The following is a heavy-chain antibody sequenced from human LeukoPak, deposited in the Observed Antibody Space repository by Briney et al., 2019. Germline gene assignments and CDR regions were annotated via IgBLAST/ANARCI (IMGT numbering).Heavy chain of an antibody. D-gene: IGHD3-10*01. CDR1: GFSLSRYN. CDR2: ISSTSTYK. J-gene: IGHJ4*02. V-gene: IGHV3-21*01. CDR3: ARDDSSGTPYYFDS. Sequence: GGSLRLSCGVSGFSLSRYNMNWIRQAPGKGLEWVACISSTSTYKYYADSVKGRFTISRDNAKNSMFLQMNSLGVEDTAIYYCARDDSSGTPYYFDSWGQGTLVTVSP.